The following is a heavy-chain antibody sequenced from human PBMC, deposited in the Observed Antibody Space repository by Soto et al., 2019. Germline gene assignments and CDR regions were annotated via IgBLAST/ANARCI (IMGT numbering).Heavy chain of an antibody. CDR2: INPSAGRT. CDR1: GYTFTSYY. D-gene: IGHD6-6*01. Sequence: HVQLVQSGAEVKKPGASVKVSCKASGYTFTSYYIHWVRQAPGQGLEWMGIINPSAGRTSYAQKFEGRVTLTRHPATSTVYMELSSVISEDTAVYYCARGGQCSTSSWGNWFDPWGQGTLVTVSS. V-gene: IGHV1-46*01. J-gene: IGHJ5*02. CDR3: ARGGQCSTSSWGNWFDP.